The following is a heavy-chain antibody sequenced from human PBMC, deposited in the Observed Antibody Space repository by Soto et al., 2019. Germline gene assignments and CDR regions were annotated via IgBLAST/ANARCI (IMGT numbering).Heavy chain of an antibody. CDR2: IYKSEST. Sequence: SETLSLTCTVSGDSISSFYCNWVRQSPGEGLEWIGYIYKSESTKYNPSLQSRVTISADTSKNQFSLRLTSVTAADTAIYYCVTGAGWLPDYWGQGTLVTVSS. V-gene: IGHV4-59*01. D-gene: IGHD5-12*01. CDR1: GDSISSFY. CDR3: VTGAGWLPDY. J-gene: IGHJ4*02.